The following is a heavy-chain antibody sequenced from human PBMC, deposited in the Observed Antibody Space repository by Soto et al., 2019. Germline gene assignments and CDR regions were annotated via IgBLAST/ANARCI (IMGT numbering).Heavy chain of an antibody. Sequence: SETLSLTCAVYGGSFSGYYWSWIRQPPGKGLEWIGEINHSGSTNYNPSLKSRVTISVDTSKNQFSLKLSSVTAADTAVYYCARNYYDSSGYYYGLDYWGQGTLVTVSS. CDR1: GGSFSGYY. D-gene: IGHD3-22*01. J-gene: IGHJ4*02. CDR3: ARNYYDSSGYYYGLDY. V-gene: IGHV4-34*01. CDR2: INHSGST.